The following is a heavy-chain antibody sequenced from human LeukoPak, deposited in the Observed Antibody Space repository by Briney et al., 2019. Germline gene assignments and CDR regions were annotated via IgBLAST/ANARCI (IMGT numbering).Heavy chain of an antibody. CDR3: ARDPGGSYYSDAFDI. Sequence: ASVKVSCKASGYTFTSYGISWVRQAPGQGLEWMGWISGYNGNTNYAQKLQGRVTMTTDTSTSTAYMELRSLRSDDTAVYYCARDPGGSYYSDAFDIWGQGTMVTVSS. V-gene: IGHV1-18*01. CDR1: GYTFTSYG. D-gene: IGHD1-26*01. CDR2: ISGYNGNT. J-gene: IGHJ3*02.